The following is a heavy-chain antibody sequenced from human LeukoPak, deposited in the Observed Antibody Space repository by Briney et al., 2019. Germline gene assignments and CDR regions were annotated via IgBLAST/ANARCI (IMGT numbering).Heavy chain of an antibody. CDR1: GFSFSNYA. Sequence: GGSLRLSCAASGFSFSNYAMSWVRQAPGKGLEWVSLIVSSSGSTFYADSVKGRFTVSRDNSKNTLYLQMNSLRAEDTAVYYCAKGAFDFVELGYFDYWGQGTLVTVSS. CDR3: AKGAFDFVELGYFDY. CDR2: IVSSSGST. J-gene: IGHJ4*02. D-gene: IGHD1-26*01. V-gene: IGHV3-23*01.